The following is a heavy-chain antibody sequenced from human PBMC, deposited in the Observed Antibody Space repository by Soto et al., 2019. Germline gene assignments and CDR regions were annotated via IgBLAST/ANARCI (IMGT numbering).Heavy chain of an antibody. CDR1: GYTFTGYY. J-gene: IGHJ3*02. Sequence: ASVKVSCKASGYTFTGYYMRWVRQAPGQGLEWMGWINPNSGGTNYAQKFQGRVTMTRDTSISTAYMELSRLRSDDTAVYYCARADDYYDSRGAFDIWGQGTMVTVSS. D-gene: IGHD3-22*01. V-gene: IGHV1-2*02. CDR3: ARADDYYDSRGAFDI. CDR2: INPNSGGT.